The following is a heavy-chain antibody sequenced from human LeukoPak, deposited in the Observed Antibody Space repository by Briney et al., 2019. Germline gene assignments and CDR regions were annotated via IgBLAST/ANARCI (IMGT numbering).Heavy chain of an antibody. D-gene: IGHD3-3*01. J-gene: IGHJ3*02. CDR3: ARFTIWSGAFDI. V-gene: IGHV4-34*01. CDR1: GGSFSGYY. Sequence: SETLSLTCAVQGGSFSGYYWNWIRQPPGKGLEWIGEIYQSGSTNYNPSLKSRVTISIDTSKKQFSLKLSSVTAADTAVYYCARFTIWSGAFDIWGQGTMVTVSS. CDR2: IYQSGST.